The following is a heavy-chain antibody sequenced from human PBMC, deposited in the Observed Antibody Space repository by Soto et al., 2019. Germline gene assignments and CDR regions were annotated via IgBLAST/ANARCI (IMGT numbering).Heavy chain of an antibody. CDR3: ARGGAYCGGDCYLY. CDR1: GYTFTGYY. V-gene: IGHV1-8*02. CDR2: INPNSGNT. J-gene: IGHJ4*02. Sequence: QVQLVQSGAEVKKPGASVKVSCKASGYTFTGYYMHWVRQAPGQGLEWMGWINPNSGNTGYAQKFQGRVTMTRNTSISTAYMELSSLRSEDTAVYYCARGGAYCGGDCYLYWGQGTLVTVSS. D-gene: IGHD2-21*02.